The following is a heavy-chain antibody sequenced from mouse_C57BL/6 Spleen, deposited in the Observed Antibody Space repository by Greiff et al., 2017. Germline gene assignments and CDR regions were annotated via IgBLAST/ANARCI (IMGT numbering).Heavy chain of an antibody. D-gene: IGHD2-3*01. J-gene: IGHJ2*01. CDR3: TRSLYDGRADYFDY. Sequence: VQLQQSGTVLARPGASVKMSCKTSGYTFTSYWMHWIKQRPGQGLEWIGAIYPGNSDTSYNQKFKGKAKLTAVTSASTAYMELSSLTNEDSAVYYCTRSLYDGRADYFDYWGQGTTLTVSS. V-gene: IGHV1-5*01. CDR1: GYTFTSYW. CDR2: IYPGNSDT.